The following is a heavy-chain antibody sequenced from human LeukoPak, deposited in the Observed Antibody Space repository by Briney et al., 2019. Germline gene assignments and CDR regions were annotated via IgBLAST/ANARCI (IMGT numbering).Heavy chain of an antibody. CDR2: ISGSGGST. CDR3: AKEGYSGYDLYSFDY. D-gene: IGHD5-12*01. V-gene: IGHV3-23*01. CDR1: GFTFSSYA. Sequence: GESLRLSCAASGFTFSSYAMSWVRQAPGKGLEWVSTISGSGGSTYYPDSVKGRFTISRDNSKNTLYLQMNSLRAEDTAVYYCAKEGYSGYDLYSFDYWGQGTLVAVSS. J-gene: IGHJ4*02.